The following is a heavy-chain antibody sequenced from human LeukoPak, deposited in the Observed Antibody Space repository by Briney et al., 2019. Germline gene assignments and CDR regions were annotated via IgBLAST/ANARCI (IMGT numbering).Heavy chain of an antibody. Sequence: GGSLRLSCSASGFIISDYAMHWVRQAPGKGLEYVSAISANRGATYHADLVKGRFTISRDTSKNTLYLQMSSLRAEDTAMYHCVKDLYKGDTADWYFFHYWGQGTLVTVSS. V-gene: IGHV3-64D*09. D-gene: IGHD3-9*01. CDR2: ISANRGAT. CDR3: VKDLYKGDTADWYFFHY. J-gene: IGHJ4*02. CDR1: GFIISDYA.